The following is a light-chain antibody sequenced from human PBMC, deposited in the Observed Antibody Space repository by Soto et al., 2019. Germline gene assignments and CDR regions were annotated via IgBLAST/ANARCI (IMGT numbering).Light chain of an antibody. J-gene: IGLJ1*01. CDR3: CSNAVGSTYV. V-gene: IGLV2-23*01. Sequence: QSVLTQPASVSGSPGQSITISCTGTSTDVGSHKLVSWYQQYPGNAPKLIIFEAYKRPSGVSNRFPGSKSGSTASLTISGLQAEDGADYYCCSNAVGSTYVFGTGTKVTVL. CDR1: STDVGSHKL. CDR2: EAY.